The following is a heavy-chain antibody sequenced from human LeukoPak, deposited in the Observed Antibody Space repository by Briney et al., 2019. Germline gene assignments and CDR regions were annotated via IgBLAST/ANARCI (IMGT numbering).Heavy chain of an antibody. J-gene: IGHJ3*02. Sequence: KPGGSLRLSCAASGFTFSDYHMNWIRRAPGKGLEWVSYISSSGFTIYFAGSVKGRFTISRDNAKNSLYLQMNSLRAEDTAVYYCARGDRAMKHDAFDIWGQGTMVTVSS. V-gene: IGHV3-11*01. CDR2: ISSSGFTI. CDR3: ARGDRAMKHDAFDI. CDR1: GFTFSDYH. D-gene: IGHD5-18*01.